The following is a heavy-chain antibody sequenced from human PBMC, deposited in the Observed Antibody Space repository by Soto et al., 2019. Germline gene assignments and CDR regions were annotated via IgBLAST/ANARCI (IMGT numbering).Heavy chain of an antibody. CDR3: ARLRRDWGDAFDL. CDR2: IIPVFDKA. CDR1: GGPFGSSA. Sequence: QVQLVQSGADVKKPGSSVKVSCKTSGGPFGSSAISWVRQAPAQGLEWMGEIIPVFDKANYAQNLQGRLTITADEPTGTVFMQRSSLRSADTAVYFCARLRRDWGDAFDLWGLGTFVTVSS. V-gene: IGHV1-69*01. D-gene: IGHD3-16*01. J-gene: IGHJ3*01.